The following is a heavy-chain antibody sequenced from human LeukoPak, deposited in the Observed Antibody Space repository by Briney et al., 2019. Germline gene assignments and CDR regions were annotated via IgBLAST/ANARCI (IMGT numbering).Heavy chain of an antibody. V-gene: IGHV4-61*01. CDR2: IYYTGNA. J-gene: IGHJ4*02. CDR3: ARGDVLLDY. Sequence: SETLSLTCTVSGGSVTSGTYYWSWLRQPPGKGLEWIGYIYYTGNASYNPSLKSRITMSVDTSKNQISLQLNSVTPEDTAVYYCARGDVLLDYWGQGTLVTVSS. CDR1: GGSVTSGTYY. D-gene: IGHD3-16*01.